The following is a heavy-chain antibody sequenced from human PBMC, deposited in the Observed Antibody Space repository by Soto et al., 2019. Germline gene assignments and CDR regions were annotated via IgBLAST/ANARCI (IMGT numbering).Heavy chain of an antibody. CDR2: INPNSGGT. D-gene: IGHD6-13*01. J-gene: IGHJ6*02. CDR1: GYTFTGYY. V-gene: IGHV1-2*02. Sequence: ASVKVSCKASGYTFTGYYMHWVRQAPGQGLEWMGWINPNSGGTNYAQKFQGRVTMTRDESTSTAYMELSSLRSEDTAVYYCARGGRGSSSWPAYYYYYGMDVWGQGTTVTVSS. CDR3: ARGGRGSSSWPAYYYYYGMDV.